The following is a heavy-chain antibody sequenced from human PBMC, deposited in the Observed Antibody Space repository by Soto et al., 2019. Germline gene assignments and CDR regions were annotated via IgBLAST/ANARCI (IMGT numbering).Heavy chain of an antibody. CDR1: GLTFSDHY. CDR3: VSLWSVTGSRDY. D-gene: IGHD1-20*01. J-gene: IGHJ4*02. V-gene: IGHV3-72*01. CDR2: IRDRVHSYST. Sequence: GGSLRLSCAVSGLTFSDHYMGWVRQAPGKGLDWVGRIRDRVHSYSTEYAASVKGRFTISRDDSRNSLYLHMNSLKMEDTAVFYCVSLWSVTGSRDYWGRGTLVTVSS.